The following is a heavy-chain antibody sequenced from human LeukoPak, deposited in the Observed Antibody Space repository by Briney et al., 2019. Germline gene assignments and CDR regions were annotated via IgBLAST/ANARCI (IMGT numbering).Heavy chain of an antibody. D-gene: IGHD3-22*01. CDR3: ARLIYSSGYYLDF. Sequence: PSETLSLTCAVSGYSISSGYYWGGIRQPPGKGLEWIGTIYHRGSTYYSPSLKSRVTISIDTSKNQFSLKLSSVTAADTAVYYCARLIYSSGYYLDFWGQGTLVTVSS. J-gene: IGHJ4*02. CDR2: IYHRGST. V-gene: IGHV4-38-2*01. CDR1: GYSISSGYY.